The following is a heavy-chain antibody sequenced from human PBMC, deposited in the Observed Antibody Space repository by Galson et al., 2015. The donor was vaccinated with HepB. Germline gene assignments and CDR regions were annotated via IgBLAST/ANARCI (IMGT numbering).Heavy chain of an antibody. Sequence: TLSLTCTVSGGSISSGGYYWSWIRQHPGKGLEWIGYIYYSGSTYYNPSLKSRVTISVDTSKNQFSLKLSSVTAADTAVYYCARDRGMEGLTIFGVGGSYYFDYWGQGTLVTVSS. CDR2: IYYSGST. D-gene: IGHD3-3*01. CDR1: GGSISSGGYY. V-gene: IGHV4-31*03. CDR3: ARDRGMEGLTIFGVGGSYYFDY. J-gene: IGHJ4*02.